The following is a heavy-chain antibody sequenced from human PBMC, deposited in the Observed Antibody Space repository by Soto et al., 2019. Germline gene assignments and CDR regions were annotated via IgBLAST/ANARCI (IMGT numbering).Heavy chain of an antibody. CDR2: IYYSGST. D-gene: IGHD1-7*01. J-gene: IGHJ3*02. V-gene: IGHV4-39*01. CDR1: GGSISSSRYY. CDR3: ARILGADNWNYVEAFDI. Sequence: PLETLSLTCTVSGGSISSSRYYWGWLRQPPGKGLEWNGSIYYSGSTYYNPSLKSRVTISVDTSKNQFSLKLSSVTAADTAVYYCARILGADNWNYVEAFDIWGHGTMVTV.